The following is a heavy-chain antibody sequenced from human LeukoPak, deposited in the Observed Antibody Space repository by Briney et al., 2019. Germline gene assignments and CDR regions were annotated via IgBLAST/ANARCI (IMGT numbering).Heavy chain of an antibody. Sequence: GGSLRLSCAASGFTFSGSALHWVRQASGKGLEWMGWINTNTGNPTYAQGFTGRFVFSLDTSVSTAYLQISSLKAEDTAVYYCAREYDFWSADATLFDYWGQGTLVTVSS. V-gene: IGHV7-4-1*02. J-gene: IGHJ4*02. CDR2: INTNTGNP. D-gene: IGHD3-3*01. CDR3: AREYDFWSADATLFDY. CDR1: GFTFSGSA.